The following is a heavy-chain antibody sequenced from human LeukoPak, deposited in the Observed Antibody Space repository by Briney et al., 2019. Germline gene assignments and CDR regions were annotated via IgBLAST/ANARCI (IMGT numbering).Heavy chain of an antibody. CDR1: GFTFSSYA. D-gene: IGHD3-22*01. CDR2: ISGSGGST. Sequence: GGSLRLSCAASGFTFSSYAMIWVCQTQGTGLELVSAISGSGGSTYYADSVKGRFTISRDNSKNTLYLQMNSLRAEDTAVYYCAKSQTYYYDSSGYYYPMAYWGQGTLVTVSS. CDR3: AKSQTYYYDSSGYYYPMAY. J-gene: IGHJ4*02. V-gene: IGHV3-23*01.